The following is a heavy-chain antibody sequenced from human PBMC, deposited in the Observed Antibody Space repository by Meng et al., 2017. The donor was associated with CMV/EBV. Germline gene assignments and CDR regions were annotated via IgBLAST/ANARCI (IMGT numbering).Heavy chain of an antibody. CDR2: IYYSGST. Sequence: SETLSLTCTVSGGSISSYYWSWIRQPPGKGLDWIGYIYYSGSTNYNPSLKSRVTISVDTSKNQFSLKLSSVTAADTAVYYCARDLWVPATPLSRAYYYGMDVWGQGTTVTVSS. CDR3: ARDLWVPATPLSRAYYYGMDV. J-gene: IGHJ6*02. D-gene: IGHD2-2*01. V-gene: IGHV4-59*01. CDR1: GGSISSYY.